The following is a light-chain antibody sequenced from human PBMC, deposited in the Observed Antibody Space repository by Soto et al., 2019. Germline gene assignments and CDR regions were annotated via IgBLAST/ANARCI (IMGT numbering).Light chain of an antibody. Sequence: QSALTQPASGSGSPGQSITISCTGSSSDIGAYNYVSWFQQYPGKAPKLIISEVSNRPSGVSNRFSGSKSGTAASLTISGLQTEDGADYFCFSFTTDWTHVFGTGTKVTVL. CDR1: SSDIGAYNY. J-gene: IGLJ1*01. V-gene: IGLV2-14*01. CDR3: FSFTTDWTHV. CDR2: EVS.